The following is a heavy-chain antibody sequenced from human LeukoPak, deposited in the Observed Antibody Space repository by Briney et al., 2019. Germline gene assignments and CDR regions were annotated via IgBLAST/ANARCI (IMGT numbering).Heavy chain of an antibody. CDR1: GFTFSTYG. V-gene: IGHV3-30*18. CDR3: AKDQRRYSSSWLDY. Sequence: GGSLRLSCAASGFTFSTYGMHWVRQAPGKGLEWVAVISYDGSNKYYADSVKGRFTISRDNSKNTLYLQMSSLRAEDTAVYYCAKDQRRYSSSWLDYWGQGTLVTVSS. CDR2: ISYDGSNK. D-gene: IGHD6-13*01. J-gene: IGHJ4*02.